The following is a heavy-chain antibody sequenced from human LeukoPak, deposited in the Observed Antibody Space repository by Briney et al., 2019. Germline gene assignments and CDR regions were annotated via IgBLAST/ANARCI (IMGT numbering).Heavy chain of an antibody. CDR1: GYTFPSYA. CDR3: ARVDSGSGSYLAI. J-gene: IGHJ4*02. Sequence: ASVKVSCKASGYTFPSYAMHWVRQAPGQGLEWMGWSNTNSGHPRYGQGFTGRFAFSLDTSVSTAYLQISSLKAEDTAVYYCARVDSGSGSYLAIWGQGTLVTVSS. V-gene: IGHV7-4-1*02. CDR2: SNTNSGHP. D-gene: IGHD3-10*01.